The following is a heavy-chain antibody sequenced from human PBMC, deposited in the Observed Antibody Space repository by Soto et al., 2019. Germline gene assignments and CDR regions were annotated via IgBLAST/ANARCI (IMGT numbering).Heavy chain of an antibody. Sequence: GGSLRLSCAASGFTFSSYAMTWVRQAPGKGLEWVSAISGSGGSTYYADSVKGRFTISRDNSKNTLYLQMNSLRAEDTAVYYCAKVAGYCSGGSCYSGIGYYFDYWGQGTLVTVSS. V-gene: IGHV3-23*01. D-gene: IGHD2-15*01. CDR2: ISGSGGST. CDR1: GFTFSSYA. J-gene: IGHJ4*02. CDR3: AKVAGYCSGGSCYSGIGYYFDY.